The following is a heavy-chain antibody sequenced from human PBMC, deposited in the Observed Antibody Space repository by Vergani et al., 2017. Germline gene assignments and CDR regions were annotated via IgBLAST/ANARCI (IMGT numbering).Heavy chain of an antibody. D-gene: IGHD5-18*01. CDR3: SKDVYSYGHYYFDY. V-gene: IGHV3-9*01. CDR1: GFTFDDYD. CDR2: ISWNSGSI. J-gene: IGHJ4*02. Sequence: EVQLVESGGGLVQPSRSLRLSCAASGFTFDDYDMHWVRQAPGKGLEWVSGISWNSGSIGYADSVKGRFTISRDNAKNSLYLQMNSLRAEDTALYYCSKDVYSYGHYYFDYWGQGTLVTVSS.